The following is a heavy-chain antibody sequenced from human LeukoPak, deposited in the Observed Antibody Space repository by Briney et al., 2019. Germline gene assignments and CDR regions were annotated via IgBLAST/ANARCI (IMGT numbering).Heavy chain of an antibody. CDR2: ISSSSSYI. D-gene: IGHD1-26*01. J-gene: IGHJ1*01. Sequence: GGSLRLSFAASGFPFSSYSMNWVRPAPGKGLEWVSSISSSSSYIYYADSVKGRFTISRDNAKNSLYLQMNSLRAEDTAVYYCAREEWGATRYFQHWGQGTLVTVSS. CDR1: GFPFSSYS. V-gene: IGHV3-21*01. CDR3: AREEWGATRYFQH.